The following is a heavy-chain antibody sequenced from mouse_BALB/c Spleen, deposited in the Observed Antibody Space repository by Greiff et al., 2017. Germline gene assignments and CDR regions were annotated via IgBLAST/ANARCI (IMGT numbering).Heavy chain of an antibody. CDR2: IDPANGNT. CDR3: ARFLGRGAMDY. D-gene: IGHD4-1*01. Sequence: EVQGVESGAELVKPGASVKLSCTASGFNIKDTYMHWVKQRPEQGLEWIGRIDPANGNTKYDPKFQGKATITADTSSNTAYLQLSSLTSEDTAVYYCARFLGRGAMDYWGQGTSVTVSS. V-gene: IGHV14-3*02. J-gene: IGHJ4*01. CDR1: GFNIKDTY.